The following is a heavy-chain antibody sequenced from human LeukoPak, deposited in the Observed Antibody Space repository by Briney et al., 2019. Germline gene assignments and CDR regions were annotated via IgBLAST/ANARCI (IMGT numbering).Heavy chain of an antibody. Sequence: PGGSLRLSCAVSGFNFSTYWIHWVRQAPGKGLVWVSLINTDGSATTYGDSAKGRFTVSRDNDENSLFLEMNSLRVEDTAVYYCARGTAATAGIDYWGQGTLVTVSS. D-gene: IGHD6-13*01. J-gene: IGHJ4*02. V-gene: IGHV3-74*01. CDR3: ARGTAATAGIDY. CDR2: INTDGSAT. CDR1: GFNFSTYW.